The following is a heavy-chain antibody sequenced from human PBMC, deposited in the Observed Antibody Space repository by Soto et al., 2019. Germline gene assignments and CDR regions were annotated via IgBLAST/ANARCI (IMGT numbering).Heavy chain of an antibody. CDR1: GGSFSGYY. D-gene: IGHD3-10*01. CDR2: INHSGST. V-gene: IGHV4-34*01. CDR3: ARGRVTMVRGANWFDP. Sequence: PSETLSLTCAVYGGSFSGYYWSWIRQPPGKGLEWIGEINHSGSTNYNPSLKSRVTISVDTSKNQFSLKLSSVTAADTAVYYCARGRVTMVRGANWFDPWGQGTLVT. J-gene: IGHJ5*02.